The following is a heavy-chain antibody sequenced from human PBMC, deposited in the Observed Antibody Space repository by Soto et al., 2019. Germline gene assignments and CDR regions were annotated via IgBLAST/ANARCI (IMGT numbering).Heavy chain of an antibody. Sequence: QVQLQESGPGLVKPSQTLSLTCTVSGGSISSGGYYWSWIRQHPGKGLEWIGYIYYSGSTYYNPSLKRRVTISVDTSKNQFSLKLSSVTAADTAVYYCARQTVVVSYWFDPWGQGTLVTVSS. CDR2: IYYSGST. V-gene: IGHV4-31*03. CDR3: ARQTVVVSYWFDP. D-gene: IGHD3-22*01. J-gene: IGHJ5*02. CDR1: GGSISSGGYY.